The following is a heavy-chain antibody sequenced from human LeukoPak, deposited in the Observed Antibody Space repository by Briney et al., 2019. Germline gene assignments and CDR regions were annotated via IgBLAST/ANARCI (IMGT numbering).Heavy chain of an antibody. J-gene: IGHJ4*02. CDR3: ARHGVTTTGYYWD. CDR1: GGSIGNSTFY. D-gene: IGHD3-9*01. CDR2: IYYSGST. V-gene: IGHV4-39*01. Sequence: SETLSFTCTVSGGSIGNSTFYWGWIRQPPGKGLEWIGTIYYSGSTYYNPSLKSRVTISVDTSKNQFSLQLSSVTATDTAVYYCARHGVTTTGYYWDWGQGTLVTVSS.